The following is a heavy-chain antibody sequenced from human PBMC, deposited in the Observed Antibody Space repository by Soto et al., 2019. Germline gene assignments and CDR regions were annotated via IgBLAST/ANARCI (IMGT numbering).Heavy chain of an antibody. Sequence: SETLSLTCTVSGGSISSSPYYWGWIRHLPGKGLEWIGSIYFRGSTYYNPSLKSRVTVSVDTSKKQFSLKLTSVTAADTAVYYCAREILTGYYPAGWFDPWGQGTLVTVS. J-gene: IGHJ5*02. V-gene: IGHV4-39*02. D-gene: IGHD3-9*01. CDR1: GGSISSSPYY. CDR3: AREILTGYYPAGWFDP. CDR2: IYFRGST.